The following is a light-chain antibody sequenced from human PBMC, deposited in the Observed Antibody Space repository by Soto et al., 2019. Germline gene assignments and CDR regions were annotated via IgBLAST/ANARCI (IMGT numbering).Light chain of an antibody. J-gene: IGLJ1*01. V-gene: IGLV2-14*01. CDR2: EVS. CDR1: SSDVGGYNY. CDR3: SSYTSSNTYV. Sequence: QSALTQPGSVSGSPGQSITISCTGTSSDVGGYNYVSWYQQHSGKAPKLMIYEVSNRPSGVSNRFSGSKSGNTASLTISGLQAADEADYYCSSYTSSNTYVFGTGTKAPS.